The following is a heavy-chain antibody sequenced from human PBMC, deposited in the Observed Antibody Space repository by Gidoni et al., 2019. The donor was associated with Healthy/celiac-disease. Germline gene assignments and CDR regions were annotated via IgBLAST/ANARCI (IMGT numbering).Heavy chain of an antibody. CDR3: ARDSMTTVTYKATWYFDL. CDR2: ISYDRSNK. V-gene: IGHV3-30*04. Sequence: QVQLVESGGGVVQPGRSLRLSCAASRFPFSSYALHCVRQAPGKGLEWVALISYDRSNKYYADSVKGRFTISRDNSKNTLYLQMNSLRVEDTAVYYCARDSMTTVTYKATWYFDLWGRGTLVTVSS. J-gene: IGHJ2*01. D-gene: IGHD4-17*01. CDR1: RFPFSSYA.